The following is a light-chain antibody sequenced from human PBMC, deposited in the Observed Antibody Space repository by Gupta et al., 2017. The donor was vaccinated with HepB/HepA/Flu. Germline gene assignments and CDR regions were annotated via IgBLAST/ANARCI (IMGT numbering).Light chain of an antibody. CDR1: SSDVGGFDY. Sequence: QSALTHIASVSGSPRQSITISCTGTSSDVGGFDYVSWYQQYPDKAPKLMIYDVSNRRSGVSNRFSGAKSGSTAALTIPGLQAEDEADDYCSSYTSGSTLVVFGGGTKLTVL. CDR3: SSYTSGSTLVV. CDR2: DVS. J-gene: IGLJ2*01. V-gene: IGLV2-14*01.